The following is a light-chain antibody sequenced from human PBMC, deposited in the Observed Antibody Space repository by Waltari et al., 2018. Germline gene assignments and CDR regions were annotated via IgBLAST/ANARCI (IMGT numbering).Light chain of an antibody. CDR3: QQYNDWPPLT. CDR1: QSVSSF. CDR2: GAS. V-gene: IGKV3-15*01. Sequence: EVVMTQSPATLSLSPGERATLSCRASQSVSSFLAWSQQKPGQAPRLLLYGASTRATGIPARVSGSGSGTEFTLTISSLQSEEFAVYYCQQYNDWPPLTFGGGTKVEIK. J-gene: IGKJ4*01.